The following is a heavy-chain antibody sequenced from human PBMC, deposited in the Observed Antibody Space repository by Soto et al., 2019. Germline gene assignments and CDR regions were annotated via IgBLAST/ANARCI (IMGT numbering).Heavy chain of an antibody. J-gene: IGHJ6*02. CDR3: ARVSRIPVQGMDV. CDR1: GFTFSSFE. Sequence: QPGGSLRLSCAASGFTFSSFEMNWVRQAPGKGLEWVSYISSGGGTIYYADSVKGRFTISKDNAKNSLYLQMNSLRAEDTGVYYCARVSRIPVQGMDVWGQGTTVTVSS. D-gene: IGHD1-1*01. V-gene: IGHV3-48*03. CDR2: ISSGGGTI.